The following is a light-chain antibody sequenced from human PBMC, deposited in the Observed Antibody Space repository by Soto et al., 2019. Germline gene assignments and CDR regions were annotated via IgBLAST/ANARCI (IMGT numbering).Light chain of an antibody. J-gene: IGLJ2*01. CDR1: SSDVGGYNY. CDR3: CSYAGDLAL. Sequence: QSVLTQPASVSGSPGQSITISCTGTSSDVGGYNYVSWYQQHPGKAPKLMISDVSKRPSGVPDRFSGSKSGNTASLTISGLQAEDEADYYCCSYAGDLALFGGGTQLTVL. V-gene: IGLV2-11*01. CDR2: DVS.